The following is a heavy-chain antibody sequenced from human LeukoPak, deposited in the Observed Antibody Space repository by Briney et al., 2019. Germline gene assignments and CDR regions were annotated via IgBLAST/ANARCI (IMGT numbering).Heavy chain of an antibody. CDR3: AKGRGYNYWDGFDI. D-gene: IGHD5-24*01. CDR2: TSGSGGST. Sequence: PGGSLRLSCAASGFTFEDYGMSWVRQAPGKGLEWVSVTSGSGGSTYYGDSVKGRFTISRDNSKNTLYMQMNSLRAEDTAVYYCAKGRGYNYWDGFDIWGQGTMVTVSS. V-gene: IGHV3-23*01. CDR1: GFTFEDYG. J-gene: IGHJ3*02.